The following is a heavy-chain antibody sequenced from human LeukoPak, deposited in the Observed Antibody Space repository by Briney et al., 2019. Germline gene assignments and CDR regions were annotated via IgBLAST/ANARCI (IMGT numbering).Heavy chain of an antibody. CDR2: ISSNSAYI. D-gene: IGHD3-16*01. V-gene: IGHV3-21*01. CDR1: GLTLNIYS. CDR3: ARDVGWGTISGKYYFDD. Sequence: GVSQTLPCAPSGLTLNIYSMKWVPHARRGGLERVSSISSNSAYISYADSVKGRFTISRNNAKNSLYLQMNSLTVEDTAVYFCARDVGWGTISGKYYFDDWGQGALVTVSS. J-gene: IGHJ4*02.